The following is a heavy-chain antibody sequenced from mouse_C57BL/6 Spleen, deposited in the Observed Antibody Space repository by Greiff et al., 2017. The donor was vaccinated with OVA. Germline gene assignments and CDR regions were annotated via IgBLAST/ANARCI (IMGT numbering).Heavy chain of an antibody. J-gene: IGHJ4*01. CDR2: INPSTGGT. D-gene: IGHD2-2*01. Sequence: VQLQQSGPELVKPGASVKISCKASGYSFTGYYMNWVKQSPEKSLEWIGEINPSTGGTTYNQKFKAKATLTVDKSSSTAYMQLKSLTSEDSAVYYCADATMFTTGEYYYAMDYWGQGTSVTVSS. CDR3: ADATMFTTGEYYYAMDY. CDR1: GYSFTGYY. V-gene: IGHV1-42*01.